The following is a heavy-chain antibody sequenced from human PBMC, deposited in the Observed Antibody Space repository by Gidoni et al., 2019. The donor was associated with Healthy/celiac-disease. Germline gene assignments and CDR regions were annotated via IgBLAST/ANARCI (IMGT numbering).Heavy chain of an antibody. CDR1: GGSFSGYY. CDR3: ARGDYYDSSGYLDAFDI. V-gene: IGHV4-34*01. CDR2: INHSGST. J-gene: IGHJ3*02. D-gene: IGHD3-22*01. Sequence: QVQLQQWGAGLLKPSETLSLTCAVYGGSFSGYYWSWIRQPPGKGLEWIGEINHSGSTNYNPSLKSRVTISVDTSKNRFSLKLSSVTAADTAVYYCARGDYYDSSGYLDAFDIWGQGTMVTVSS.